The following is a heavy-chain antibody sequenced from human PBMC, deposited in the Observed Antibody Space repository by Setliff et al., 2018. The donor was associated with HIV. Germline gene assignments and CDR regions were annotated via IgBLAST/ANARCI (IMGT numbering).Heavy chain of an antibody. V-gene: IGHV4-59*11. D-gene: IGHD2-15*01. CDR3: ARAGAAETSHFDY. J-gene: IGHJ4*02. Sequence: PSETLSLTCTVSGGSISSQYWSWIRQTPGKGLESIGYVYNSGGTNYNPSLQGRVTMTTDTSTRTAYMELRSLRSDDTAVYFCARAGAAETSHFDYWGQGTLVTVSS. CDR1: GGSISSQY. CDR2: VYNSGGT.